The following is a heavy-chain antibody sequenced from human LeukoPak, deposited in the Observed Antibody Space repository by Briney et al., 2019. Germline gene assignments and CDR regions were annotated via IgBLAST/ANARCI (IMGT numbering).Heavy chain of an antibody. CDR2: MNPNSGNT. V-gene: IGHV1-8*02. CDR1: GYTFTSYY. D-gene: IGHD6-19*01. CDR3: ARGVYSSGN. J-gene: IGHJ4*02. Sequence: ASVKVSCKASGYTFTSYYMHWVRQAPGQGLEWMGWMNPNSGNTGYAQKFQGRVTMTRNTSISTAYMELSSLRSEDTAVYYCARGVYSSGNWGQGTLVTVSS.